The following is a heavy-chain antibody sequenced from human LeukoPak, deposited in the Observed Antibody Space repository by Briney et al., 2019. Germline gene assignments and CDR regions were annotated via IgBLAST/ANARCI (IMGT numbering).Heavy chain of an antibody. D-gene: IGHD3-10*01. CDR2: IKSKTDGGTT. CDR3: TTDHRVVGGIDY. Sequence: SWVRQAPGKGLEWVGRIKSKTDGGTTDYAAPVKGRFTISRDDSKNTLYLQMNSLKTEDTAVYYCTTDHRVVGGIDYWGQGTLVTVSS. V-gene: IGHV3-15*01. J-gene: IGHJ4*02.